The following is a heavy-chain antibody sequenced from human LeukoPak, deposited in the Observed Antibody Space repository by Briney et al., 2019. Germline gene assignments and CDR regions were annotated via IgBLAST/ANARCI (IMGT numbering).Heavy chain of an antibody. D-gene: IGHD2-21*01. CDR3: ARGCGGSPGCYILDK. Sequence: PGRSLRLSCEASGFTFSSHGMHWVRQPPGKGLEWVGVIWNDGSDQYYGDSVRGRFTVSRDNLKSTLYLQMDSLRAEDTAVYYCARGCGGSPGCYILDKWGQGTLVTVSS. J-gene: IGHJ4*02. CDR1: GFTFSSHG. CDR2: IWNDGSDQ. V-gene: IGHV3-33*01.